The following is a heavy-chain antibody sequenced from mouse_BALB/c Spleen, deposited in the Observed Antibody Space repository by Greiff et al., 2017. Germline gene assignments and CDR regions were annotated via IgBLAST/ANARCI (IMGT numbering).Heavy chain of an antibody. J-gene: IGHJ3*01. Sequence: VQLQQSGAELVKPGASVKLSCTASGFNIKDTYMHWVKQRPEQGLEWIGRIDPANGNTKYDPKFQGKATITADTSSNTAYLQLSSLTSEDTAVYYCARDPYENCFAYWGQGTLVTVSA. CDR3: ARDPYENCFAY. V-gene: IGHV14-3*02. CDR2: IDPANGNT. CDR1: GFNIKDTY. D-gene: IGHD2-3*01.